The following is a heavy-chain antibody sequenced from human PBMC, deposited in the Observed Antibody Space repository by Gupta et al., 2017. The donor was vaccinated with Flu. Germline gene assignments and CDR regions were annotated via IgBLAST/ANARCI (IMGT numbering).Heavy chain of an antibody. CDR3: AKDNYGGRRYGMDV. J-gene: IGHJ6*02. D-gene: IGHD4-17*01. Sequence: EVQLLESGGGLVQPGGSLRVSCAASGFTFSSYAMSWFRQAPGKGLEWVSTISGSGGSTYDADSVKGRFTISRDNSKNTLYLQMNSLRVEDTAVYYCAKDNYGGRRYGMDVWGQGTTVTVSS. CDR2: ISGSGGST. CDR1: GFTFSSYA. V-gene: IGHV3-23*01.